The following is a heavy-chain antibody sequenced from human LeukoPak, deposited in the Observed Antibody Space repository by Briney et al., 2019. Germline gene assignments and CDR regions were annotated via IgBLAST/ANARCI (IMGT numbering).Heavy chain of an antibody. J-gene: IGHJ4*02. CDR3: ARGGYYDSSGYPIYYFDY. Sequence: SETLSLTCTVSGGSVSGYYWSWLRQPPGKGLEWIGEINHSGSTNYNPSLKSRVTIPVDTSKNQFSLKLSSVTAADTAVYYCARGGYYDSSGYPIYYFDYWGQGTLVTVSS. CDR2: INHSGST. CDR1: GGSVSGYY. D-gene: IGHD3-22*01. V-gene: IGHV4-34*01.